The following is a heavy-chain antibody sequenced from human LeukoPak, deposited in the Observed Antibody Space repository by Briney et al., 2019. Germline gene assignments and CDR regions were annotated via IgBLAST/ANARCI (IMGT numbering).Heavy chain of an antibody. CDR2: IYRSGST. V-gene: IGHV4-38-2*02. Sequence: SETLSLTCTVSGYSISSGYYWGWIRQPPGKGLEWIGSIYRSGSTYDNPSLKSRVTISVDTSKNQFSPKLNSVTAADTAVYYCARHLFSDYYYYGMDVWGQGTTVTVSS. CDR3: ARHLFSDYYYYGMDV. D-gene: IGHD1-26*01. J-gene: IGHJ6*02. CDR1: GYSISSGYY.